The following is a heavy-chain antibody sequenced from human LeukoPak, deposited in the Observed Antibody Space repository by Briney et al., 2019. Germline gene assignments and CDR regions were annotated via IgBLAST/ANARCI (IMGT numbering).Heavy chain of an antibody. CDR3: ARGEYYYDGGY. CDR1: GFTFSSYW. D-gene: IGHD3-22*01. Sequence: GGSLRLSCAASGFTFSSYWMSWVRQAPGKGLEWVANIKQDGSEKHYVDSVKGRFTIARDNAKNSLFLQMNSLRAEETAAYYCARGEYYYDGGYWGQGTLVTVSS. J-gene: IGHJ4*02. CDR2: IKQDGSEK. V-gene: IGHV3-7*04.